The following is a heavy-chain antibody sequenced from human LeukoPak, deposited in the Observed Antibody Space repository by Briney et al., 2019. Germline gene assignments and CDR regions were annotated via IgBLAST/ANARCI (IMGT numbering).Heavy chain of an antibody. J-gene: IGHJ4*02. CDR3: ARVPSYASKWYFDY. CDR1: GGSINNYY. D-gene: IGHD2-2*01. V-gene: IGHV4-59*01. Sequence: PSETLSLTCTVSGGSINNYYWSWIRQPPGKGLEWIGYIYYSGSTNYNPSLKSRVTISVDTSKNQFSLKLSSVTAADTAVYYCARVPSYASKWYFDYWVQGTLVTVSS. CDR2: IYYSGST.